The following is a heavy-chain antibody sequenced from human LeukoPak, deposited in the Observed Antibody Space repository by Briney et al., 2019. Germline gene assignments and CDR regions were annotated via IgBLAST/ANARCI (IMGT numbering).Heavy chain of an antibody. CDR3: ARELCDGDCLKNAFDI. J-gene: IGHJ3*02. D-gene: IGHD2-21*02. V-gene: IGHV1-18*01. Sequence: ASVKVSCKASGETFTVYSIRWVRQAPGQRLEWMVWICAYNGNTNYAQKLQGRVTMTKDTSTSTALRELKLLISYDPAVYYCARELCDGDCLKNAFDIWGQGTMVTVSS. CDR1: GETFTVYS. CDR2: ICAYNGNT.